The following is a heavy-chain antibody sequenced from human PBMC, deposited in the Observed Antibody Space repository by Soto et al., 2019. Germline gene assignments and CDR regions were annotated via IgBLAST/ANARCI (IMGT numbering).Heavy chain of an antibody. Sequence: EVQLVESGVALVQPGGSLRLSCAASGFTFTNYWMAWVRQAPGKGLEWVAHIDQGGGEKYYVDSVKGRFTISRDNAKNSLYLQMNSLRAEDTALYYCARGGNWFDPWGQGTLVTVSS. D-gene: IGHD3-10*01. V-gene: IGHV3-7*05. CDR1: GFTFTNYW. CDR2: IDQGGGEK. J-gene: IGHJ5*02. CDR3: ARGGNWFDP.